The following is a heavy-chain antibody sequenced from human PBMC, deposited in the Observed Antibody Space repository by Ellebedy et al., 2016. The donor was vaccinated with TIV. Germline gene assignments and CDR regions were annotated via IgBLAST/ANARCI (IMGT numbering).Heavy chain of an antibody. J-gene: IGHJ5*02. D-gene: IGHD4-23*01. CDR2: IYGDGGT. CDR1: GFIVSSYF. Sequence: PGGSLRLSCSASGFIVSSYFMSWVRRAPGKGLEWVSVIYGDGGTNYTDSVQGRFTISRDSSKNTLYLQMNSLRAEDTAVYYCARDPRGGGDYGGNWFDPWGQGTLVTVPS. CDR3: ARDPRGGGDYGGNWFDP. V-gene: IGHV3-66*01.